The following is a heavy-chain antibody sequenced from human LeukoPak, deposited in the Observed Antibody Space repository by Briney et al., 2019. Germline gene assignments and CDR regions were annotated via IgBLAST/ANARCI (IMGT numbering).Heavy chain of an antibody. CDR2: INPNSGGT. CDR1: GYTFTGYY. D-gene: IGHD1-26*01. Sequence: ASVKVSCKASGYTFTGYYMHWVRQAPGQGLEWMGWINPNSGGTNYAQEFQGRVTMTRDTSISTAYMELSRLRSDDTAVYYCARGGSYYPLTYWGQGTLVTVSS. J-gene: IGHJ4*02. V-gene: IGHV1-2*02. CDR3: ARGGSYYPLTY.